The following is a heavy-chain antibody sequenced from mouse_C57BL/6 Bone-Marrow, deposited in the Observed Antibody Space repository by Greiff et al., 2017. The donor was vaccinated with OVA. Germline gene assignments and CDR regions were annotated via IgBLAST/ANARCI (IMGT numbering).Heavy chain of an antibody. CDR2: IDPETGGT. V-gene: IGHV1-15*01. D-gene: IGHD1-1*01. J-gene: IGHJ1*03. Sequence: VQLQQSGAELVRPGASVTLSCKASGYTFTDYEMHWVKQTPVHGLEWIGAIDPETGGTAYNQKFKGKAILTADKSSSTAYMELRSLTSEDSAVYYCTRDYGSSPRYFDVWGTGTTVTVSS. CDR1: GYTFTDYE. CDR3: TRDYGSSPRYFDV.